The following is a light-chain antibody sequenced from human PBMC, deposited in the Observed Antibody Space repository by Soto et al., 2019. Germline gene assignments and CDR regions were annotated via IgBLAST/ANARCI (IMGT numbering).Light chain of an antibody. V-gene: IGKV1-8*01. Sequence: ISMNSSPYSISAATGDRVTITFRASQGISSYLAWYQQKPGKAPKLLIYAASTLQSGVPSRFRGSGSGTEFTLTINSLQPGDSATYYGQHYGTLWTFGQGTKVDIK. CDR2: AAS. J-gene: IGKJ1*01. CDR1: QGISSY. CDR3: QHYGTLWT.